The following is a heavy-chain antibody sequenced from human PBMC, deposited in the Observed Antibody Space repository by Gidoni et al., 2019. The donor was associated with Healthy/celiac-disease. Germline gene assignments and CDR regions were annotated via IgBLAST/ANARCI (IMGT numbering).Heavy chain of an antibody. V-gene: IGHV1-69*06. CDR2: IIPIFGTA. Sequence: QVQLVQSGAEVKKPGSSVKVSCKASGGTFSSYAISWVRQAPGQGLEWMGGIIPIFGTANYAQKFQGRVTITADKSTSTAYMELSSLRSEDTAVYYCAAGGVTIFGVAYGMDVWGQGTTVTVSS. CDR3: AAGGVTIFGVAYGMDV. CDR1: GGTFSSYA. J-gene: IGHJ6*02. D-gene: IGHD3-3*01.